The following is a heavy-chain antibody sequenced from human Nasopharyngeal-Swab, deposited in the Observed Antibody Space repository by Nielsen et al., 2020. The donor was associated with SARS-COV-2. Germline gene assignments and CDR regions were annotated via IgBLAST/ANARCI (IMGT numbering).Heavy chain of an antibody. CDR2: ISGSGAGT. CDR1: GFTFSSYA. D-gene: IGHD3-3*01. Sequence: GESLKISWAASGFTFSSYAMSWVRQAPGKGLEWVSGISGSGAGTYYADSVKGRFTISRDNSKNTLYLQMNSLRAEDTAVYYCAKADNYDFWSAYSDHWGQGTLVTVSS. J-gene: IGHJ5*02. CDR3: AKADNYDFWSAYSDH. V-gene: IGHV3-23*01.